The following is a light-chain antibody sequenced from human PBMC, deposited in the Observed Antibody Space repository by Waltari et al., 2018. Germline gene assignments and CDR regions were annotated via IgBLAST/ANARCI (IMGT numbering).Light chain of an antibody. J-gene: IGLJ2*01. Sequence: QSALTQPASVSGSPGQSITISCTGTSSAVGNYKRVSWYQQHPGNAPNPMIYAVSKRPSGFSDRFSGSKSGDMASLSISGLQPEDEAEYFCSSYAGSSKGVFGGGTKVTVL. V-gene: IGLV2-23*02. CDR3: SSYAGSSKGV. CDR1: SSAVGNYKR. CDR2: AVS.